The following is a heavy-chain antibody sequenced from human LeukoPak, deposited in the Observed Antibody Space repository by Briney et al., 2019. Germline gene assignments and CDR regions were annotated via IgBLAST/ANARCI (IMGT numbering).Heavy chain of an antibody. D-gene: IGHD4-17*01. CDR1: GGTFSSYA. V-gene: IGHV1-69*05. CDR3: ARADYGDYAHGWFDP. J-gene: IGHJ5*02. CDR2: IIPIFGTA. Sequence: SSVKVSCKASGGTFSSYAISWVRQAPGQGLEWMGGIIPIFGTANYAQKFQGRVTITTDESTSTAYMELSSLRSGDTAVYYCARADYGDYAHGWFDPWGQGTLVTVSS.